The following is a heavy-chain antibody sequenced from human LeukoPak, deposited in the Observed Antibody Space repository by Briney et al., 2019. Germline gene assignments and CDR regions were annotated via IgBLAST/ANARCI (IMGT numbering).Heavy chain of an antibody. Sequence: SETLSLACTVSGGSISSSYWSWIRQPPGKGLEWIGYISYSGSTSYNPSLKSRVTISVDTSKNQFSLNLSSVTAADTAVYYCARSPDGSCAIEYGGQGTLVTVSS. V-gene: IGHV4-59*08. J-gene: IGHJ4*02. D-gene: IGHD2-15*01. CDR2: ISYSGST. CDR1: GGSISSSY. CDR3: ARSPDGSCAIEY.